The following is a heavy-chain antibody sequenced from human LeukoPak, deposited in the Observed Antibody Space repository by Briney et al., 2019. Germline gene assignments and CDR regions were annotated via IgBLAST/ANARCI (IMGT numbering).Heavy chain of an antibody. CDR2: ISYDGSNK. CDR3: AKLAYYYGSGGDYFDY. CDR1: GFTFSSYG. J-gene: IGHJ4*02. V-gene: IGHV3-30*18. Sequence: GRSLRLSCAASGFTFSSYGMHWVRQAPGKGLEWVAVISYDGSNKYYADSVKGRFTISRDNSKNTLYLQMNSLRAEDTAVYYCAKLAYYYGSGGDYFDYWGQGTLVTVSP. D-gene: IGHD3-10*01.